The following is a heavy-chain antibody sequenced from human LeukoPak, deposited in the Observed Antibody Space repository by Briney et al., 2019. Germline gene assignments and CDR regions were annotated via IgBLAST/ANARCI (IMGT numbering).Heavy chain of an antibody. CDR1: GFTFSNYA. Sequence: GGSLRLSCAASGFTFSNYAMSWVRQAPGKGLEWVSYISSSGSTIYYADSVKDRFTISRDNAKNSLYLQMNSLRAEDTAVYYCARDPYYYDSSDTGMDAWGQGTTVTVSS. V-gene: IGHV3-48*03. J-gene: IGHJ6*02. CDR2: ISSSGSTI. D-gene: IGHD3-22*01. CDR3: ARDPYYYDSSDTGMDA.